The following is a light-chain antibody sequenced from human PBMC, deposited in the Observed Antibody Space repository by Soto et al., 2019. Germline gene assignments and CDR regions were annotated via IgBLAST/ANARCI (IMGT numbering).Light chain of an antibody. CDR1: QSVSSN. J-gene: IGKJ1*01. Sequence: EVLLTQSPATLSVSPGERATISCRASQSVSSNLAWYQQKPGQAPRLLIYGASTRVNGIPARFSGSGSGTEVTLIIISLQYEDVAAYYCQQDYNFPRTFGPGTKVEIK. CDR2: GAS. CDR3: QQDYNFPRT. V-gene: IGKV3-15*01.